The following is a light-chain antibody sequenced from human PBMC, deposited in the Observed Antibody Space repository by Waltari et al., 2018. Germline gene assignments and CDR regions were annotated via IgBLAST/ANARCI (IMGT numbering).Light chain of an antibody. CDR1: QSVCSN. Sequence: EIVMTQSPPTLSVSHGDTATLPCRASQSVCSNVAWYQQKPGQAPRLLMYEASIRATGISAKFRGSGSRTEFTLTISSLQSEDFAVYYCQQYNRWPPITFGQGTRLEIK. CDR2: EAS. CDR3: QQYNRWPPIT. J-gene: IGKJ5*01. V-gene: IGKV3-15*01.